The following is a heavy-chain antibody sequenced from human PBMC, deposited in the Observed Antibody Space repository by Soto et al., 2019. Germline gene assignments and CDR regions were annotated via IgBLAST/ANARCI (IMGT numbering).Heavy chain of an antibody. CDR2: IYYSGST. J-gene: IGHJ5*02. CDR1: GGSISSGDYY. CDR3: AREVFALRFLDP. D-gene: IGHD3-3*01. Sequence: SETLSLTCTVSGGSISSGDYYWSWIRQPPGKGLEWIGYIYYSGSTYYNPSLKSRATISVDTSKNQFSLKLSSVTAADTAVYYCAREVFALRFLDPWGQGTLVTVSS. V-gene: IGHV4-30-4*01.